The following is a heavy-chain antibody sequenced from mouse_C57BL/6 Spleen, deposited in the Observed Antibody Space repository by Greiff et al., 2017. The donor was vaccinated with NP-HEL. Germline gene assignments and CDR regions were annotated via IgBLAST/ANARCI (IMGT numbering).Heavy chain of an antibody. Sequence: QVQLQQSGPGLVQPSQSLSITCTVSGFSLTSYGVHWVRQSPGKGLEWLGVIWSGGSTDYNAAFISRLSISKDNSKSQVFFKMNSLQADDTAIYYCARTQIYYDYGGNYFDYWGQGTTLTVSS. CDR1: GFSLTSYG. CDR3: ARTQIYYDYGGNYFDY. D-gene: IGHD2-4*01. J-gene: IGHJ2*01. V-gene: IGHV2-2*01. CDR2: IWSGGST.